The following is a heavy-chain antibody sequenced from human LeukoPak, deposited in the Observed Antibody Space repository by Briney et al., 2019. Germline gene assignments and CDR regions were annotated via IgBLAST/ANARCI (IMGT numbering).Heavy chain of an antibody. J-gene: IGHJ4*02. CDR1: GYTFTSYD. Sequence: ASVKVSCKASGYTFTSYDINWVRQATGQGLEWMGWINPNSGGTNYAQKFQGRVTMTRDTSISTAYMELSRLRSDDTAVYYCARDGYDFWSGLDYWGQGTLVTVSS. CDR3: ARDGYDFWSGLDY. V-gene: IGHV1-2*02. CDR2: INPNSGGT. D-gene: IGHD3-3*01.